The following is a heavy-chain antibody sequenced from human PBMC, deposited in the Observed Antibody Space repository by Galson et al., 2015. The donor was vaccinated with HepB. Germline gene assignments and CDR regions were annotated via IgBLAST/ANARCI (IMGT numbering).Heavy chain of an antibody. Sequence: LSLTCTVSGGSINSYYWSWIRQPPGKGLEWIGYFYYSGFTNYNASLKSRVTVSMDTSKNQFSLKLSSVTAADTAVYYCARVKYYYGSGSYLDYYYSYGMDVWGQGTTVTVSS. CDR1: GGSINSYY. CDR2: FYYSGFT. V-gene: IGHV4-59*01. J-gene: IGHJ6*02. D-gene: IGHD3-10*01. CDR3: ARVKYYYGSGSYLDYYYSYGMDV.